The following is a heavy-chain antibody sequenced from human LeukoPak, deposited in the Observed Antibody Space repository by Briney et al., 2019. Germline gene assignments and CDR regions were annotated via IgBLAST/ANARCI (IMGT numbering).Heavy chain of an antibody. J-gene: IGHJ4*02. CDR3: ARAGIAAAGTIFDY. Sequence: SVKVSCKASGYTFTAYYIHWVRQAPGQGLEWMGGIIPIFGTANYAQKFQGRVTITADKSTSTAYMELSSLRSEDTAVYYCARAGIAAAGTIFDYWGQGTLVTVSS. CDR1: GYTFTAYY. D-gene: IGHD6-13*01. V-gene: IGHV1-69*06. CDR2: IIPIFGTA.